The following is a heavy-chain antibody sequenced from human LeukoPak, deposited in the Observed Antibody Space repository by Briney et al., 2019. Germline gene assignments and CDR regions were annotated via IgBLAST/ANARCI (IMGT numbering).Heavy chain of an antibody. CDR2: IYYSGST. D-gene: IGHD3-22*01. V-gene: IGHV4-59*01. Sequence: SETLSLTVTVLGGSISSYYWSWIRQPPGKALEWIGYIYYSGSTNYNPSLKSRVTISVDTSKNQFSLKLSSVTAADTAVYYCARELLDSSGHFDYWGQGTLVTVSS. J-gene: IGHJ4*02. CDR1: GGSISSYY. CDR3: ARELLDSSGHFDY.